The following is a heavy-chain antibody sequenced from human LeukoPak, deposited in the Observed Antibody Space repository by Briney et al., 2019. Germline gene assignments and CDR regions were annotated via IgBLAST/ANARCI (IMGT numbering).Heavy chain of an antibody. D-gene: IGHD5-18*01. J-gene: IGHJ4*02. CDR2: IYSGGST. V-gene: IGHV3-53*01. CDR3: ATGVDTAMVTSDY. CDR1: GFTVSSNY. Sequence: GGSLTLSCAASGFTVSSNYMSWVRQAPGRGLEWDSVIYSGGSTYYADSVKGRFTISRDNSKNTLYLQMNSMRAEDTAVYYCATGVDTAMVTSDYWGQGTLVTVSS.